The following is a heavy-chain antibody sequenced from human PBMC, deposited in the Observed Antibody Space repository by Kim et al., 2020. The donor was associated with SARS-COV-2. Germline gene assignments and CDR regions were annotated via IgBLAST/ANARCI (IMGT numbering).Heavy chain of an antibody. CDR2: INHSGST. CDR1: GGSFSGYY. CDR3: ARGFVGRPGNYYDSSGYYYERAFDI. Sequence: SETLSLTCAVYGGSFSGYYWSWIRQPPGKGLEWIGEINHSGSTNYNPSLKSRVTLSVDTSKNQFSLKLSSVTAADTAVYYCARGFVGRPGNYYDSSGYYYERAFDIWGQGTMVTVSS. V-gene: IGHV4-34*01. J-gene: IGHJ3*02. D-gene: IGHD3-22*01.